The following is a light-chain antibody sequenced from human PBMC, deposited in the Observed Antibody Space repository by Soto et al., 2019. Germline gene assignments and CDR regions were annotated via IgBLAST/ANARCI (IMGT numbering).Light chain of an antibody. V-gene: IGLV2-18*01. J-gene: IGLJ1*01. CDR1: SSDVGRYNR. CDR2: EVS. Sequence: QSVLTQPPSVSGSPGQSATISCTGTSSDVGRYNRVSWYQQPPGTAPKLLIYEVSNRPSGVPHRFSGSKSGNTASLTISGLQAEDEADYYCSLYTSSTTFVFGSGTKVTVL. CDR3: SLYTSSTTFV.